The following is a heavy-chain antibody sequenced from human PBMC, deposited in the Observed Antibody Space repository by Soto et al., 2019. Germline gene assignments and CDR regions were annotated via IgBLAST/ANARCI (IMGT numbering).Heavy chain of an antibody. Sequence: GGSLRLSCAASGFTFSSYAMHWVRQAPGKGLEWVAVISYDGSNKYYADSVKGRFTISRDNSKNTLYLQMNSLRAEDTAVYYCARGCISTSCPSLYYYYYGMDVWGQGTTVTVSS. J-gene: IGHJ6*02. V-gene: IGHV3-30-3*01. CDR2: ISYDGSNK. CDR3: ARGCISTSCPSLYYYYYGMDV. CDR1: GFTFSSYA. D-gene: IGHD2-2*01.